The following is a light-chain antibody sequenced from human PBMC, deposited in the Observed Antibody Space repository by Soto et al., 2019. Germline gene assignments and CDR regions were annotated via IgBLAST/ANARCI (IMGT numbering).Light chain of an antibody. V-gene: IGLV2-14*01. CDR1: SSEIGGYNY. CDR3: SSYTSSSTLYV. J-gene: IGLJ1*01. Sequence: QSALTQPASVSWSPGQSITISCAGTSSEIGGYNYVSWYQQHPGKAPKVMIYEVSNRPSGVSNRFSGSKSGNTASLTIPGLQAEDEADYYCSSYTSSSTLYVFGSGTKVTVL. CDR2: EVS.